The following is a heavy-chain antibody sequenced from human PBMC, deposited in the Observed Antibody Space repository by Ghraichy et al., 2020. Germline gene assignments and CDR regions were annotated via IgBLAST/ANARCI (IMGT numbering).Heavy chain of an antibody. D-gene: IGHD6-13*01. Sequence: ASVKVSCKASEYTFTDYYIHWVRQAPGQGLEWMGWMNPNSGGTNYAQKFQGRVTMTRDTSISTAYMELSRLRSDDTAIYFCARSFGKIAADGYNWFDPWGQGTLVTVSS. CDR1: EYTFTDYY. V-gene: IGHV1-2*02. J-gene: IGHJ5*02. CDR2: MNPNSGGT. CDR3: ARSFGKIAADGYNWFDP.